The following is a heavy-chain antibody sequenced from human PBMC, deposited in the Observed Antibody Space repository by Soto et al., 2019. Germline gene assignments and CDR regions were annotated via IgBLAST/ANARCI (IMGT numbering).Heavy chain of an antibody. CDR2: ISSSSSYI. V-gene: IGHV3-21*01. D-gene: IGHD2-21*02. CDR1: GFTFSSYS. J-gene: IGHJ6*02. Sequence: EVQLVESGGGLVKPGGSLRLSCAASGFTFSSYSMNWVRQAPGKGLEWVSSISSSSSYIYYADSVKGRFTISRDNAKNSLYLQMNSLRAEDTAVYYCASQHIVVVTGGMDVWGQGTTVTVSS. CDR3: ASQHIVVVTGGMDV.